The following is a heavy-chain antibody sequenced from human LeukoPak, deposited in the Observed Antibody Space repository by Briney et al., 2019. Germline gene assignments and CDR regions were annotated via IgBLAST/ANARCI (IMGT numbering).Heavy chain of an antibody. D-gene: IGHD3-10*01. Sequence: SETLSLTCTVSGDSINNYYWSWIRQPPGKGLEWIGYIYYSGSTNYNPSLKSRVTISGDMSKNQFSLKLSSVTAADTAVYYCARVPRGGGVYWGQGTLVTVSS. CDR1: GDSINNYY. J-gene: IGHJ4*02. CDR2: IYYSGST. V-gene: IGHV4-59*01. CDR3: ARVPRGGGVY.